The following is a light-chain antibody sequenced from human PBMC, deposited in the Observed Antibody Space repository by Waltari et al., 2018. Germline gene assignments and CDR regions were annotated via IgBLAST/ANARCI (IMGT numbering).Light chain of an antibody. CDR3: SSRNGRASQVV. Sequence: SSGLTQDPAVSVALGQTIRITCRGDGPRTSYARWYQVKTGQAPVLVMFGKEKRPSGVPDRISGESSETTSSLIITGAQAEDEADYYCSSRNGRASQVVFAGGTKVTVL. J-gene: IGLJ2*01. CDR1: GPRTSY. V-gene: IGLV3-19*01. CDR2: GKE.